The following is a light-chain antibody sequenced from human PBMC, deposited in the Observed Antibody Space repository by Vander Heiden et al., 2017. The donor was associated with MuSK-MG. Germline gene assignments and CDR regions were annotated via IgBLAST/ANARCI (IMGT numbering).Light chain of an antibody. CDR2: EAS. J-gene: IGKJ4*01. Sequence: DIQMTQSPSSLSASVGDRVTISCRASHGINSHLAWFQQKPGKGPKSLIYEASNLQTAVPSRFSGSGSGTDFILTISSLQPEDFATYYCQQYHSYPMTFGGGTKVEI. CDR1: HGINSH. V-gene: IGKV1-16*01. CDR3: QQYHSYPMT.